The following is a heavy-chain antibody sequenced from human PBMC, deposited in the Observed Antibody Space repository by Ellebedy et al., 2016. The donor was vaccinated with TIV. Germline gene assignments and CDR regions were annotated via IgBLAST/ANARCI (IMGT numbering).Heavy chain of an antibody. Sequence: SLKISCAASGFTFDDYAMHWVRQAPGKGLEWVSGISWNSGSIGYADSVKGRFTISRDNAKNSLYLQMNSLRAEDTALYYCATGVSTYYYYYMDVWGKGTTVTVSS. J-gene: IGHJ6*03. CDR3: ATGVSTYYYYYMDV. CDR2: ISWNSGSI. D-gene: IGHD3-22*01. V-gene: IGHV3-9*01. CDR1: GFTFDDYA.